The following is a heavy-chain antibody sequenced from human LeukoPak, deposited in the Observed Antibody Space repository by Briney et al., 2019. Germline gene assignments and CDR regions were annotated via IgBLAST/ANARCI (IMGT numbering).Heavy chain of an antibody. CDR2: ISSDGNNE. Sequence: GGSLRLSCAASGFTFSSYAMHWVRQAPGKGLEWVAVISSDGNNEYYADSVKGRFTISRDNSKNTLYLQMNSLRAEDTAVYYCARDEYLWVVIQLGLFDYWGQGTLVTVSS. V-gene: IGHV3-30-3*01. D-gene: IGHD2-2*01. CDR3: ARDEYLWVVIQLGLFDY. J-gene: IGHJ4*02. CDR1: GFTFSSYA.